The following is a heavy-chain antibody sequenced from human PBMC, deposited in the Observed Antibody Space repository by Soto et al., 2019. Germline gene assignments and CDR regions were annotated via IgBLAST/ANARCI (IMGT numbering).Heavy chain of an antibody. J-gene: IGHJ5*02. V-gene: IGHV4-31*03. CDR1: GGSISSGDYY. Sequence: QVQLQESGPGLVKPSQTLSLTCTVSGGSISSGDYYWSWIRQHPGKGLEWIGYIYYSGSTHYNPSLKSRVTLSVDTSKNQFALKLSSVTAADTAVYYCARGNYFGSGSYYINLSFDPWGQGTLVTVSS. D-gene: IGHD3-10*01. CDR2: IYYSGST. CDR3: ARGNYFGSGSYYINLSFDP.